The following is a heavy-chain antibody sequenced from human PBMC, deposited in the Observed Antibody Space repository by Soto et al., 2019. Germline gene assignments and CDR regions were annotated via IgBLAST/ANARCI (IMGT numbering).Heavy chain of an antibody. CDR2: INHSGST. J-gene: IGHJ4*02. CDR3: ARGIVATNHRFDY. V-gene: IGHV4-34*01. D-gene: IGHD5-12*01. Sequence: QVQLQQWGAGLLKPSETLSLTCAVYGGSFSGYYWSWIRQPPGKGLEWIGEINHSGSTNYNPSLKSRVTISVDTSKNQFSLKLSSVTAADTAVYYCARGIVATNHRFDYWGQGTLVTVSS. CDR1: GGSFSGYY.